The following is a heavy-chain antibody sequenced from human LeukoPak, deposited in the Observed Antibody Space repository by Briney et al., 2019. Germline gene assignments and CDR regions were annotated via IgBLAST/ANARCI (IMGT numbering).Heavy chain of an antibody. D-gene: IGHD3-10*01. CDR1: GLAVSNNY. J-gene: IGHJ4*02. CDR2: IHTGGDT. CDR3: ARVVSLSGIGYFDY. Sequence: GGSLRLSCAASGLAVSNNYMTWVRQAPGKGLEWVSVIHTGGDTSYPDSVQGRFTISRDSSKNTLHLQMNSLRAEDTAIYYCARVVSLSGIGYFDYWGRGTLVTVSS. V-gene: IGHV3-53*01.